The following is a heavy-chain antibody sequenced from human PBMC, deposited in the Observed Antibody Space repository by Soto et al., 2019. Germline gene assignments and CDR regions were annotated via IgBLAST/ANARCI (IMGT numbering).Heavy chain of an antibody. CDR1: GGTFSSYA. V-gene: IGHV1-69*01. CDR2: LIPIFGTA. J-gene: IGHJ4*02. CDR3: ARQFGDYGLFDY. D-gene: IGHD4-17*01. Sequence: QVQLVQSGAEVKKPGSSVKVSCKASGGTFSSYAISWVRQAPGQGLEWVVGLIPIFGTANYAQKVKGRVXXXXXXXXSTAYMELSSLRSEDTAVYYCARQFGDYGLFDYWGQGTLVTVSS.